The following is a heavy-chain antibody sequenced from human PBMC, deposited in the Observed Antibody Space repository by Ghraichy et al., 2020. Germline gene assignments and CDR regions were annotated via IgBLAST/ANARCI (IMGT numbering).Heavy chain of an antibody. CDR1: GGSISSSNW. V-gene: IGHV4-4*02. Sequence: SETLSLTCAVSGGSISSSNWWSWVRQPPGKGLEWIGEIYHSGSTNYNPSLKSRVTISVDKSKNQFSLKLSSVTAADTAVYYCARDNGDYVPYNWFDPWGQGTLVTVSS. CDR3: ARDNGDYVPYNWFDP. J-gene: IGHJ5*02. D-gene: IGHD4-17*01. CDR2: IYHSGST.